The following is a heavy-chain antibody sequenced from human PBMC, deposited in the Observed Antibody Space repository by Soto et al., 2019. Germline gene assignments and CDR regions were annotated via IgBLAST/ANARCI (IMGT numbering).Heavy chain of an antibody. CDR1: GFTFSSYA. CDR3: AKQYCSGGSCYHDY. Sequence: GGSLRLSCAASGFTFSSYAMSLVRQAPGKGLEWVSSISGSGGSTYYADSVKGRFTISRDKSKNTLYLQMNSLRAEDTAVYYCAKQYCSGGSCYHDYWGQGTMVTVSS. D-gene: IGHD2-15*01. V-gene: IGHV3-23*01. CDR2: ISGSGGST. J-gene: IGHJ4*02.